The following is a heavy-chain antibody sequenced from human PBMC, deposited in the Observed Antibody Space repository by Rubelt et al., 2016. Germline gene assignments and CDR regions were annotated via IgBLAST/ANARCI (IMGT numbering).Heavy chain of an antibody. CDR2: IYYSGST. Sequence: QVQLQESGPGLVKPSETLSLTCTVSGGSISTYYWSWIRQPPGKGLEWIGYIYYSGSTNYNPSLKSRVTISVDTSKNKFSLRLSSVTAADTAVYYCARRYSNGLYWFFDLWGRGTLVTVSS. V-gene: IGHV4-59*08. CDR1: GGSISTYY. J-gene: IGHJ2*01. CDR3: ARRYSNGLYWFFDL. D-gene: IGHD6-19*01.